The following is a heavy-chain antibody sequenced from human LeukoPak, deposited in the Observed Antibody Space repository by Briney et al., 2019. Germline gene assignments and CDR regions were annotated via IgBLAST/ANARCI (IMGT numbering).Heavy chain of an antibody. CDR1: GFTVSSNY. J-gene: IGHJ4*02. CDR3: ARVSSSSWWALDY. Sequence: PGGSLRLSCAASGFTVSSNYMSWVRQAPGKGLVWVSRINTDGSSTSYADSVKGQFTISRDNAKNTLYLQMNSLRAEDTAVYYCARVSSSSWWALDYWGQGTLVTVSS. D-gene: IGHD6-13*01. V-gene: IGHV3-74*01. CDR2: INTDGSST.